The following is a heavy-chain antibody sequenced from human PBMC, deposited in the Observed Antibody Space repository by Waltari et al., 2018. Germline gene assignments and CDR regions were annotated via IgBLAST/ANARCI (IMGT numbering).Heavy chain of an antibody. CDR3: ARDRWGESHGYGY. J-gene: IGHJ4*02. D-gene: IGHD7-27*01. CDR1: GYTFTVYY. CDR2: INPNNGAT. Sequence: QVQLVQSGVEVKKPGASVRVSCKASGYTFTVYYLHWIRQAPGQGPEWMGWINPNNGATHEAQKVQGRVTMTRDTSINTAYLEVTSDDTAVYFCARDRWGESHGYGYWGRGTLVTVSS. V-gene: IGHV1-2*02.